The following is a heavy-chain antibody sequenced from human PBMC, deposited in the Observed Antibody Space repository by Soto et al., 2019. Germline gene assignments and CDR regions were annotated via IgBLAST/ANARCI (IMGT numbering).Heavy chain of an antibody. CDR2: ISWNSGSI. CDR3: AKNPSSGEYFHYGMGV. CDR1: GFTFDDYA. Sequence: EVQLVESGGGLVQPGRSLRLSCAASGFTFDDYAMHWVRQAPGKGLEWVSGISWNSGSIGYADSVKGRFTISRDNAKNSLYLQMNSLRAEDTALYYCAKNPSSGEYFHYGMGVWGPGIPVTVSS. V-gene: IGHV3-9*01. D-gene: IGHD6-6*01. J-gene: IGHJ6*02.